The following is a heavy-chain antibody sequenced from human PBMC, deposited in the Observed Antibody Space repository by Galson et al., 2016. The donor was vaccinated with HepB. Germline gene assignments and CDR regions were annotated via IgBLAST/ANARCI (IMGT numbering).Heavy chain of an antibody. CDR2: IIPILATA. J-gene: IGHJ5*02. CDR1: GGTFSRNT. V-gene: IGHV1-69*13. Sequence: SVKVSCKASGGTFSRNTVSWVRQAPGQGLEWMGGIIPILATANYAQKFQGRVTFTADESTSTAYMDLSSLRSEDTAVYYCATVSVVVPAATKFHWFDPWGHGILVTVSS. CDR3: ATVSVVVPAATKFHWFDP. D-gene: IGHD2-2*01.